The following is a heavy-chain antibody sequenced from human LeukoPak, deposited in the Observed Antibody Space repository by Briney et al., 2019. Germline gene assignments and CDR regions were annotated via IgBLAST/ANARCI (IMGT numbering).Heavy chain of an antibody. Sequence: SSETLSLTCTVSGGSISSGGYYWSWIRQHPGKGLEWIGYIYYSGSTYYNPSLKSRVTISVDTSKNQFSLKLSSVTAADTAVYYCARDLDTCGGDCRGYFDLWGRGTLVTVSS. CDR2: IYYSGST. CDR3: ARDLDTCGGDCRGYFDL. CDR1: GGSISSGGYY. J-gene: IGHJ2*01. D-gene: IGHD2-21*02. V-gene: IGHV4-31*03.